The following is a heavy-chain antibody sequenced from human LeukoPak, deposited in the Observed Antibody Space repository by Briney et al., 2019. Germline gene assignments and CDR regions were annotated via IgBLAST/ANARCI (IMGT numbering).Heavy chain of an antibody. CDR2: IYPGDSDT. CDR1: GYSFTSYW. D-gene: IGHD3-22*01. V-gene: IGHV5-51*01. J-gene: IGHJ5*02. CDR3: ARLKEDDSSGYYYPRDWFDP. Sequence: GESLKISCKGSGYSFTSYWIGWVRQMPGKGLEWMGIIYPGDSDTRYSPSFQGQVIISADKSISTAYLQWSSLKASDTAMYYCARLKEDDSSGYYYPRDWFDPWGQGTLVTVSS.